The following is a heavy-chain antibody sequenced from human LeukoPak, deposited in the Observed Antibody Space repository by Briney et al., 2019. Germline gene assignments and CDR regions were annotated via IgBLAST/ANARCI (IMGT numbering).Heavy chain of an antibody. D-gene: IGHD2-21*02. CDR2: IYYSGST. V-gene: IGHV4-59*01. Sequence: SETLSLTCTVSGGSISSYYWSWIRQPPGKGLEWIGYIYYSGSTNYNPSLKSRVTISVDTSKNQFSLKLSSVTAADTAVYYCARASGYCGGDCYWDYYYYMDVWGKGTTVTVSS. CDR1: GGSISSYY. CDR3: ARASGYCGGDCYWDYYYYMDV. J-gene: IGHJ6*03.